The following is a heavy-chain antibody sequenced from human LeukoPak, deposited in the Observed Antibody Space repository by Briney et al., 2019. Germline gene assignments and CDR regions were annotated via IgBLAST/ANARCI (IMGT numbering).Heavy chain of an antibody. Sequence: PGGSLRLSCAASGFTFSSYGMHWVRQAPGKGLEWVAFIRYDGSNKYYADSVKGRFTISRDNSKNTLYLQMNSLRAEDTAVYYCAKDGPPGRRIAVAGPDYWGQGTLVTVSS. J-gene: IGHJ4*02. V-gene: IGHV3-30*02. CDR1: GFTFSSYG. CDR3: AKDGPPGRRIAVAGPDY. CDR2: IRYDGSNK. D-gene: IGHD6-19*01.